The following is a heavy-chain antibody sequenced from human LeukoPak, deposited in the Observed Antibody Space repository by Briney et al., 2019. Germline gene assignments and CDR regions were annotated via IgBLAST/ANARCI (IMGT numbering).Heavy chain of an antibody. V-gene: IGHV3-21*01. D-gene: IGHD3-10*01. J-gene: IGHJ4*02. CDR2: ISSSSSYI. Sequence: GGSLRLSCAASGFIVSSTYMSWVRQAPGKGLEWVSSISSSSSYIYYADSVKGRFTISRDNAKNSLYLQMNSLRAEDTAVYYCARDAITMVRGVFDYWGQGTLVTVSS. CDR1: GFIVSSTY. CDR3: ARDAITMVRGVFDY.